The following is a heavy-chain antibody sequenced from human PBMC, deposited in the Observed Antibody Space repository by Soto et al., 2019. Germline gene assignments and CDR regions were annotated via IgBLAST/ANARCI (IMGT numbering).Heavy chain of an antibody. J-gene: IGHJ3*02. CDR3: ARVGGDPCSSIELPAFDI. CDR1: GGSISSYY. D-gene: IGHD6-13*01. Sequence: SETLSLTCTVSGGSISSYYWSWIRHPPGKGLEWIGYIYYSGSTNSNPSLKRRVTISVDTSKNQFSLKLGSVTAADTAVYYCARVGGDPCSSIELPAFDIWGQGTMVTVSS. V-gene: IGHV4-59*01. CDR2: IYYSGST.